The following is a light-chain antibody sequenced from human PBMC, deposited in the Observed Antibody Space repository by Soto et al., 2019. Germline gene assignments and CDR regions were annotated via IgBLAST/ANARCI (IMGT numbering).Light chain of an antibody. CDR1: QSVSSNC. Sequence: EIVLTQSPGTLSLSPGERATLSCRASQSVSSNCIVWYKQKPGQAPRLLIYGTSSRPTGIPDRFSGSGSGTDFSLTISRLEPDDFAVYYCQQRSDWPSTFGGGTKVEIK. J-gene: IGKJ4*01. CDR3: QQRSDWPST. CDR2: GTS. V-gene: IGKV3D-20*02.